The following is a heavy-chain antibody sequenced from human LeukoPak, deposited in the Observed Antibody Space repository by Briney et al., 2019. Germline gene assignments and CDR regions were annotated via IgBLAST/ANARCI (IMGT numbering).Heavy chain of an antibody. CDR2: ITGSHGPT. J-gene: IGHJ5*02. CDR1: GCTFSSFA. Sequence: GALRLSCAASGCTFSSFAMTWVSQAPGKGLEWVSPITGSHGPTYNTASVKGRFTISRDNSQNTLYLQMNSLTAEDTAVYYCTKDPNGDYVGAFDACGQGTLVTVSS. D-gene: IGHD4-17*01. V-gene: IGHV3-23*01. CDR3: TKDPNGDYVGAFDA.